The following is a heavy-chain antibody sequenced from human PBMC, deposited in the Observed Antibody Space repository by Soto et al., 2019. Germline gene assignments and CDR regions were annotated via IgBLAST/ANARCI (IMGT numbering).Heavy chain of an antibody. D-gene: IGHD3-22*01. J-gene: IGHJ6*02. CDR2: ISSSGSTI. CDR1: VFTFSSYE. Sequence: GALRLSGAASVFTFSSYEMNWVRQAPGKGLEWVSYISSSGSTIYYADFVKGRFTISRDNAKNSLYLQMNSLRAEDTAVYYCARGGDYYDSSGYYYGPHYYYYGMDVWGQGTTVTVS. V-gene: IGHV3-48*03. CDR3: ARGGDYYDSSGYYYGPHYYYYGMDV.